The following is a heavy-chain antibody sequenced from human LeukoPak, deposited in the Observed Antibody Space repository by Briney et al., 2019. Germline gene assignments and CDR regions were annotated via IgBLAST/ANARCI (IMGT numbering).Heavy chain of an antibody. CDR3: ARDDSWDAFDI. Sequence: PGGSLRLSCAASGFTFSSYSMNWVRQAPGKGLEWVSYISSSSSTIYYADSVKGRFTISRDNAKNSLYLQTNSLRAEDTAVYYCARDDSWDAFDIWGQGTMVTVSS. CDR1: GFTFSSYS. CDR2: ISSSSSTI. V-gene: IGHV3-48*01. D-gene: IGHD3-22*01. J-gene: IGHJ3*02.